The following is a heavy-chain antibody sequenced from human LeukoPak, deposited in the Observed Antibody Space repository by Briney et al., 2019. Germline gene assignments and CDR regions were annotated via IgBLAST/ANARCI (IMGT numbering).Heavy chain of an antibody. D-gene: IGHD1-26*01. J-gene: IGHJ4*02. Sequence: SETLSLTCTVSGGSISSYYWSWIRQPPGKGLEWIGYIYYSGSTNYNPSLKSRVTISVDTSKNQYSLKLSSVTAADTAVYYCARATYVVGATFDYWGQGTLVTVSS. CDR1: GGSISSYY. V-gene: IGHV4-59*01. CDR3: ARATYVVGATFDY. CDR2: IYYSGST.